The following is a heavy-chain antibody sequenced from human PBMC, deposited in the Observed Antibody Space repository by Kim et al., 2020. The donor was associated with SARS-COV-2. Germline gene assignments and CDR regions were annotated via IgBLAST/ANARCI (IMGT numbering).Heavy chain of an antibody. D-gene: IGHD3-22*01. CDR1: GGTFSSYA. Sequence: SVKVSCKASGGTFSSYAISWVRQAPGQGLEWMGGIIPIFGTANYAQKFQGRVTITADESTSTAYMELSSLRSEDTAVYYCARAGTMIVGVCLPLPVFCPDAFDIWGQGTMVTVSS. J-gene: IGHJ3*02. V-gene: IGHV1-69*13. CDR2: IIPIFGTA. CDR3: ARAGTMIVGVCLPLPVFCPDAFDI.